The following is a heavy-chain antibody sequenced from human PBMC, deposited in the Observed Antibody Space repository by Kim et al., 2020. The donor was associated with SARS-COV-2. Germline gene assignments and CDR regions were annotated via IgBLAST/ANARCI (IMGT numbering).Heavy chain of an antibody. V-gene: IGHV5-10-1*01. Sequence: GESLKISCEGSGYTFASHWISWVRYMPGKGLEWIGRIDPGDSFTNYSPSLRGHVTISTDNSISTAYLQWSSLKASDTAIYFCARGIQLWSQYYFDYWGQGTLVTVPS. J-gene: IGHJ4*02. D-gene: IGHD5-18*01. CDR3: ARGIQLWSQYYFDY. CDR2: IDPGDSFT. CDR1: GYTFASHW.